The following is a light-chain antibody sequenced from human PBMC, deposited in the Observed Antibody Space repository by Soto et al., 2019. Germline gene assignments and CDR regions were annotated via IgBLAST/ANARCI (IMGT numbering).Light chain of an antibody. CDR1: QSVSSN. V-gene: IGKV3-15*01. CDR2: GAS. CDR3: QQYVTSPLT. J-gene: IGKJ4*01. Sequence: DIVMTQSPATLSLSPGERATLSCRASQSVSSNLAWYQQKPGQAPRLLIYGASTRATGIPARFSGSGSGTDFTLTISRLEPEDFAVYYCQQYVTSPLTFGGGTKVDIK.